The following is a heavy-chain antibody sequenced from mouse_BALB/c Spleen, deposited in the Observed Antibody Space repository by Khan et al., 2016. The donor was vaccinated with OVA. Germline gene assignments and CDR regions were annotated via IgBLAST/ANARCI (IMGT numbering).Heavy chain of an antibody. J-gene: IGHJ3*01. CDR1: GYTFTDFT. CDR3: TRGAVGSRFAY. CDR2: ISTYYGDV. Sequence: QVQLKESGAELVRPGVSVKISCKGSGYTFTDFTIHWVKQSHALSLEWIGVISTYYGDVTYNQKFKGKATMTVEKSSSTTYMELARLTSEDSAIYYVTRGAVGSRFAYWGQGTLVTVSA. V-gene: IGHV1S137*01. D-gene: IGHD1-1*02.